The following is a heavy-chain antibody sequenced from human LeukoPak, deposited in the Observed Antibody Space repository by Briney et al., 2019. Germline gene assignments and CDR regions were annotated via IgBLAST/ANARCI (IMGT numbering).Heavy chain of an antibody. CDR3: ATTNDGGGYQWGDFFDF. V-gene: IGHV1-69*10. Sequence: ASVTVSFKASGGTSNSHAISWVRQAPGQGLEWMGRIIPNLGTTNRAQNFQDRVTLTADKSTNTAYMELTRLTSDDTAVYYCATTNDGGGYQWGDFFDFWGQGTLVTVSS. CDR2: IIPNLGTT. D-gene: IGHD3-22*01. J-gene: IGHJ4*02. CDR1: GGTSNSHA.